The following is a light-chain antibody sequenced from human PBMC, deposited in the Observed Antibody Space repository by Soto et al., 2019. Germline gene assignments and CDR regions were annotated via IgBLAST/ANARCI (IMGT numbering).Light chain of an antibody. J-gene: IGKJ5*01. CDR2: DAS. CDR3: NQRRKWHPSIT. V-gene: IGKV3-11*01. CDR1: QSVSTS. Sequence: MVRTQYPASLCLSPGGRATLSCRASQSVSTSLAWYQQKPGQAPRLLIYDASHRATGIPARFSGSGSGTDFTLTISSLEPADFALYYCNQRRKWHPSITFGQGTRLEIK.